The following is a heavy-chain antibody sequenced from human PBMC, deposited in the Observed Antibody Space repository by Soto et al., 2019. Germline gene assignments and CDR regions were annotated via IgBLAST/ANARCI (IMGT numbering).Heavy chain of an antibody. CDR1: GDTFNFYS. V-gene: IGHV1-69*02. J-gene: IGHJ4*02. CDR3: ASSYGSGYRAFDS. CDR2: INPILSMS. D-gene: IGHD3-10*01. Sequence: QVQLVQSGAEVKKPGSSVRVSCKASGDTFNFYSINWVRQAPGLGLEWMGRINPILSMSNYAQRFQGRVTMTADKSTSTAYMELSSLRCEDTAMYYCASSYGSGYRAFDSWGQGALVTVSS.